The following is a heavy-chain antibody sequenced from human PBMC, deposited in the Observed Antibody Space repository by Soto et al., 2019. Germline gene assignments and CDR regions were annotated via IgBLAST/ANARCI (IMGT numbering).Heavy chain of an antibody. Sequence: GESLKISCAASGFTFSSYAMSWVRQAPGKGLEWVSAISGSGGSTYYADSVKGRFTISRDNSKNTRYLQMNSLRAEDTAVYYCAKDLGRRVRYSSSWPSFDYWGQGTLVTVSS. CDR2: ISGSGGST. CDR1: GFTFSSYA. V-gene: IGHV3-23*01. J-gene: IGHJ4*02. D-gene: IGHD6-13*01. CDR3: AKDLGRRVRYSSSWPSFDY.